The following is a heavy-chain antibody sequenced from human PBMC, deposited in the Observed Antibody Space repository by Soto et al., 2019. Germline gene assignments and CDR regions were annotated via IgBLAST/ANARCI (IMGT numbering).Heavy chain of an antibody. J-gene: IGHJ4*02. CDR1: GGSVSSGSYY. Sequence: SEPLSLTCTVSGGSVSSGSYYWSWIRQPPGKGLEWIGYIYYSGSTNYNPSLKSRVTISVDTSKNQFSLKLSSVTAADTAVYYCARASITGDLYYFDYWGQGTLVTVSS. CDR2: IYYSGST. V-gene: IGHV4-61*01. D-gene: IGHD7-27*01. CDR3: ARASITGDLYYFDY.